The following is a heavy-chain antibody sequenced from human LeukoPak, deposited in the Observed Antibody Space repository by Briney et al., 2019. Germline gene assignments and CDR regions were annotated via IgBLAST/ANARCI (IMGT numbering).Heavy chain of an antibody. D-gene: IGHD6-13*01. J-gene: IGHJ6*02. CDR3: AREGRVAAAPYGMDV. V-gene: IGHV3-11*05. CDR1: GFTFSDYY. Sequence: GGSLRLSRAASGFTFSDYYMSWIRQAPGKGLEWVSYISSSSSYTNYADSVKGRFTISRDNAKNSLYLQMNSLRAEDTAVYYCAREGRVAAAPYGMDVWGQGTTVTVSS. CDR2: ISSSSSYT.